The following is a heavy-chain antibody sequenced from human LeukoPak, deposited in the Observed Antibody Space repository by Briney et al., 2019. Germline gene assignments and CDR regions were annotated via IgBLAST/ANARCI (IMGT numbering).Heavy chain of an antibody. D-gene: IGHD3-10*01. V-gene: IGHV3-33*01. CDR2: IWYDGSNK. CDR3: AGNYGPYYFDY. J-gene: IGHJ4*02. CDR1: GFPFSNYG. Sequence: RVGSLRLSCAASGFPFSNYGMHGVRQAPGKGLEWVEVIWYDGSNKHYADSVKGRFTISRDNSKNTLYLQMNSLRAEDTAVYYCAGNYGPYYFDYWGQGTLVTVSS.